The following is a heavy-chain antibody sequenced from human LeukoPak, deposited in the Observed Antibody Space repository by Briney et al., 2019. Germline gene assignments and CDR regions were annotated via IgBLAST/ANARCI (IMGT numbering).Heavy chain of an antibody. Sequence: SVKVSCKASGGTFSNYAISWVRQAPGQGLEWMGGIIPIFGSTNYAQKFQGRVTITADESTSTAYMELSSLRSEDTAVYCCARVMSGLGSYYMAAFDNWGQGTLVTVSS. CDR2: IIPIFGST. J-gene: IGHJ4*02. CDR3: ARVMSGLGSYYMAAFDN. D-gene: IGHD3-10*01. CDR1: GGTFSNYA. V-gene: IGHV1-69*13.